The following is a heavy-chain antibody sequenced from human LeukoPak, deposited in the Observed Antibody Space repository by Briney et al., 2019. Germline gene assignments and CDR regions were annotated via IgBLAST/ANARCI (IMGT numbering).Heavy chain of an antibody. CDR3: ARSLTTYQLLRDP. Sequence: GRSLRLSCAASGFTFSSYAMHWVRQAPGKGLEWVAVISYDGSNKYYADSVRGRFTISRDNSKNTLYLQMNSLRAEDTAVYYCARSLTTYQLLRDPWGQGTLVTVSS. D-gene: IGHD2-2*01. V-gene: IGHV3-30-3*01. J-gene: IGHJ5*02. CDR2: ISYDGSNK. CDR1: GFTFSSYA.